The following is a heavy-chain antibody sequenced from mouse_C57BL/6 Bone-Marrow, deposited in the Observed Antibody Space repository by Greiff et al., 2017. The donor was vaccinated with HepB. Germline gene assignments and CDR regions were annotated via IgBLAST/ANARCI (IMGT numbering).Heavy chain of an antibody. CDR1: GYTFTSYW. CDR3: ATVYYYGSSYAYWYFDV. Sequence: QVQLQQPGAELVKPGASVKLSCKASGYTFTSYWMHWVKQRPGQGLEWIGMIHPNSGSTNYNEKFKSKATLTVDKSSSTAYMQLSSLTAEDSAVYYCATVYYYGSSYAYWYFDVWGTGTTFIVSS. V-gene: IGHV1-64*01. CDR2: IHPNSGST. D-gene: IGHD1-1*01. J-gene: IGHJ1*03.